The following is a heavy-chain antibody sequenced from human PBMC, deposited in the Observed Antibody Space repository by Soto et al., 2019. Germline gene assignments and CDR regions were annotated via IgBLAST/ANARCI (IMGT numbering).Heavy chain of an antibody. J-gene: IGHJ6*02. D-gene: IGHD6-25*01. Sequence: QVQLVQSGAEVKKPGASVKVSCKASGYTFTGYYMHWVRQAPGQGLEWMGWINPNSGGTNYAQKFQGWVTMTRDTSLSPAYLELSRLRSDDTAVYYCARGQRVPPPHHYGMDVWGQGTTVTVSS. V-gene: IGHV1-2*04. CDR2: INPNSGGT. CDR3: ARGQRVPPPHHYGMDV. CDR1: GYTFTGYY.